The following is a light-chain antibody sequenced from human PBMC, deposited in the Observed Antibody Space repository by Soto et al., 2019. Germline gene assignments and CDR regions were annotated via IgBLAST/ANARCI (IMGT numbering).Light chain of an antibody. Sequence: DVQMTQSPSSLSASLGARVTTTCRASQSISSYLNWYQQKPGKAPKLLIYAASSLQSGVPSRFSGSGSGTDFTLTISSLQPEDFATYYCQQSYSTLITFGQGTRLEIK. V-gene: IGKV1-39*01. CDR3: QQSYSTLIT. J-gene: IGKJ5*01. CDR1: QSISSY. CDR2: AAS.